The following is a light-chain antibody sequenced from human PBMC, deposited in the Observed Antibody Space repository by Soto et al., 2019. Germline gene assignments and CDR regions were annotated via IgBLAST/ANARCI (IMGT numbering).Light chain of an antibody. CDR2: GAS. CDR1: QSVSSK. J-gene: IGKJ2*01. V-gene: IGKV3-15*01. Sequence: EIVMTQSPVTLSVSPGERATLSCRASQSVSSKLAWYQQKPGQAPRLLIYGASTRATGIPARFSGSGSGTEFTLRIRSLQSEDFAVSSCQQYNNWPQTFGQGTKLEIK. CDR3: QQYNNWPQT.